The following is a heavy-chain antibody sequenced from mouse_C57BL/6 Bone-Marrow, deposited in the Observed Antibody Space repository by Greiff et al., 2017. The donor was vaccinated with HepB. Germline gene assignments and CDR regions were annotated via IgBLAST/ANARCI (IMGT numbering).Heavy chain of an antibody. J-gene: IGHJ2*01. CDR1: GYSITSGYY. V-gene: IGHV3-6*01. CDR2: ISYDGSN. D-gene: IGHD2-3*01. Sequence: EVKLVESGPGLVKPSQSLSLTCSVSGYSITSGYYWNWIRQFTGNKQEWMGYISYDGSNNYNPSLKNRISITGDTSNNQFFLKLNSVTTEDTATYYSARDKVTSFPYYFDYWGQGTTLTVSS. CDR3: ARDKVTSFPYYFDY.